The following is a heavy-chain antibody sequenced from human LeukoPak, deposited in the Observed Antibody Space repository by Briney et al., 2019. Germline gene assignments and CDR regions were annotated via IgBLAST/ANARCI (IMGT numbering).Heavy chain of an antibody. Sequence: SVKVSCKASGGTFSSYAISWVRQAPGQGLEWMGGIIPIFGTANYAQKFQGRVTITADESTSTAYMELSSLRSEDTAVYYCARHSGWFGELPFFWFDPWGQGTLVTVSS. CDR1: GGTFSSYA. J-gene: IGHJ5*02. CDR3: ARHSGWFGELPFFWFDP. V-gene: IGHV1-69*13. CDR2: IIPIFGTA. D-gene: IGHD3-10*01.